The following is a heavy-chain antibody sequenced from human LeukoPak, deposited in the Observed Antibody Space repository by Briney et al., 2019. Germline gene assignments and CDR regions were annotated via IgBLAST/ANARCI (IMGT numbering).Heavy chain of an antibody. J-gene: IGHJ4*02. CDR2: IIPIFGIA. D-gene: IGHD4-23*01. Sequence: SVKVSCKASGGTFSSYAISWVRQAPGHGLEWRGRIIPIFGIANYAQKFQGRVTITADKSTSTAYMELSSLRSEDTAVYYCAREDYGGNSRANYFDYWGQGTLVTVSS. CDR3: AREDYGGNSRANYFDY. V-gene: IGHV1-69*04. CDR1: GGTFSSYA.